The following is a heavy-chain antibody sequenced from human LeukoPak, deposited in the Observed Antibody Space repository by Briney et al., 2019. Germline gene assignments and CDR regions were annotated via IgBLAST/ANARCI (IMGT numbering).Heavy chain of an antibody. D-gene: IGHD3/OR15-3a*01. CDR2: ISGDSTYI. CDR3: ARDLDYYATDQ. V-gene: IGHV3-21*01. Sequence: GGSLRLSCAASGFTFASYSMNWVRQAPGKGLEWVSSISGDSTYIYNAGSVKGRFTISRDNAQASRYLQMNSLRADDTAVYYCARDLDYYATDQWGQGTLVTVSS. CDR1: GFTFASYS. J-gene: IGHJ5*02.